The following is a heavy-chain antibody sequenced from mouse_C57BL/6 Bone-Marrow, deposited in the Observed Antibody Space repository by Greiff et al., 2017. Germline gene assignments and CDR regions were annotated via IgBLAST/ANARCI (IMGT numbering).Heavy chain of an antibody. D-gene: IGHD2-1*01. J-gene: IGHJ2*01. V-gene: IGHV1-50*01. CDR1: GYTFTSYW. CDR2: IDPSDSYT. Sequence: VQLQQPGAELVKPGASVKLSCKASGYTFTSYWMQWVKQRPGQGLEWIGEIDPSDSYTNYNQKFKGKATLTVATSSSTAYMQLSSLTSEDSAVYCCACYYGSYGSYCDYWGQGTTLTVSS. CDR3: ACYYGSYGSYCDY.